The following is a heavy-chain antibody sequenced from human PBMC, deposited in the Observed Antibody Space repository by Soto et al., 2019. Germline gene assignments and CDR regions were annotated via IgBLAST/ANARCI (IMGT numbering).Heavy chain of an antibody. D-gene: IGHD1-7*01. CDR2: IYHSGIT. V-gene: IGHV4-30-2*01. CDR1: GGSIDSGGYS. CDR3: ARSGGTTGGAAWFDP. J-gene: IGHJ5*02. Sequence: PSETLSLTCAVSGGSIDSGGYSWSWIRQPPGKGLEWIGRIYHSGITDYNPSLKSRVTLSVDTSKNQFSLKLNSVTAADAAVYYCARSGGTTGGAAWFDPWGQGTLVTVSS.